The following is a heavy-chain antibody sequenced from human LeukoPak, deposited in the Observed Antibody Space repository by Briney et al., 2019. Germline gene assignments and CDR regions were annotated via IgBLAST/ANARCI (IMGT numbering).Heavy chain of an antibody. J-gene: IGHJ4*02. CDR3: ARARRGAPNYFDY. CDR2: TYYRSKWYN. V-gene: IGHV6-1*01. CDR1: GDSVSTDSAA. Sequence: SQTLSLTCAISGDSVSTDSAAWNWIRQSPSRGLEWLGRTYYRSKWYNDYAVSVKSRIIINPDTSKNQLSLQLNSVTPDDTAVYYCARARRGAPNYFDYWGQGTLVTVSS.